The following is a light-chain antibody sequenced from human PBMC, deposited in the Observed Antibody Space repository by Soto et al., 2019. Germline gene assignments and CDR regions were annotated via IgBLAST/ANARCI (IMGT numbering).Light chain of an antibody. CDR2: SDD. CDR3: AAGDDSLNGPV. J-gene: IGLJ2*01. CDR1: NSNIGSYS. V-gene: IGLV1-44*01. Sequence: QSVLTQPPSASGTPGQRVTISCSGSNSNIGSYSVNWYRHLPGTAPKLLVFSDDQRPSGVPDRFSGSKSGPSASLAISGLQSEDEADYYCAAGDDSLNGPVFGGGTKVTVL.